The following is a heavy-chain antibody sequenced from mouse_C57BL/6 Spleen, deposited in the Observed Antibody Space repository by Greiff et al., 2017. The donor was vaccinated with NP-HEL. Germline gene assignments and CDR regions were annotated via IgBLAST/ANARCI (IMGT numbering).Heavy chain of an antibody. J-gene: IGHJ1*03. D-gene: IGHD1-1*01. CDR2: ISSGSSTI. CDR3: ASRSFITTVVPAV. Sequence: EVNVVESGGGLVKPGGSLKLSCAASGFTFSDYGMHWVRQAPEKGLEWVAYISSGSSTIYYADTVKGRFTISRDNAKNTLFLQMTSLRSEDTAMYYCASRSFITTVVPAVWGTGTTVTVSS. CDR1: GFTFSDYG. V-gene: IGHV5-17*01.